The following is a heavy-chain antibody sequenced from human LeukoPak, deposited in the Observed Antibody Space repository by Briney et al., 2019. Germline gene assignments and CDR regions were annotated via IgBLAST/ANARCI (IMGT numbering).Heavy chain of an antibody. CDR2: ISYDGSNK. V-gene: IGHV3-30-3*01. Sequence: GGPLRLSCAASGFTFSSYAMHWVRQAPGKGLEWVAVISYDGSNKYYADSVKGRFTISRDNSKNTLYLQMNSLRAEDTAVYYCARDVARTNWFDPWGQGTLVTVSS. CDR1: GFTFSSYA. CDR3: ARDVARTNWFDP. J-gene: IGHJ5*02.